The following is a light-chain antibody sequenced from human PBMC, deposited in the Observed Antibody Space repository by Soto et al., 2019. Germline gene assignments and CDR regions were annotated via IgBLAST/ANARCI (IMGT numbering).Light chain of an antibody. J-gene: IGKJ2*01. Sequence: DIQMTQSPSSVSASVGDRVTITCRASQGITNWLAWYQQKPGKAPNLLIFAASSLQGAVPSRFRGRGSGTDFTLTISSLQHEDFATYYCQQTNSFPYTFGQGTKVDIK. V-gene: IGKV1D-12*01. CDR3: QQTNSFPYT. CDR2: AAS. CDR1: QGITNW.